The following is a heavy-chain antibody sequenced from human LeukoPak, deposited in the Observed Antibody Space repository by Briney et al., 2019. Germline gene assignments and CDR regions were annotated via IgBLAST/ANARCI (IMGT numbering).Heavy chain of an antibody. CDR2: INAVDADT. Sequence: GGSLIPSCEASGFLFDTYAMTWVRQAPGKGLEYVSTINAVDADTYYADSVKGRFTVSRDNSKNTLYLQMNSLRVDDTAVYYCAKQFLDANWGPGTLVTVSS. CDR1: GFLFDTYA. D-gene: IGHD2-21*01. CDR3: AKQFLDAN. J-gene: IGHJ4*02. V-gene: IGHV3-23*01.